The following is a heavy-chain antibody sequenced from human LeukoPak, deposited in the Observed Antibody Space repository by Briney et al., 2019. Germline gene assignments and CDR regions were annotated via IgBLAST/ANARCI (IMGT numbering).Heavy chain of an antibody. CDR1: GFTFSSYW. CDR2: IKQDGSEK. Sequence: GGSLRLSCAASGFTFSSYWMSWVRQAPGKGLEWVANIKQDGSEKYYVDSVKGRFTISRDNAENSLYLQMNSLRAEDTAVYYCARNPGIAAAGTREYYYYMDVWGKGTTVTVSS. V-gene: IGHV3-7*01. J-gene: IGHJ6*03. CDR3: ARNPGIAAAGTREYYYYMDV. D-gene: IGHD6-13*01.